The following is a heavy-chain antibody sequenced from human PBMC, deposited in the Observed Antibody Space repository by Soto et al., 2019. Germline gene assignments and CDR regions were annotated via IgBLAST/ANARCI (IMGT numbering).Heavy chain of an antibody. CDR1: GYTFTSCG. CDR3: ARDLDGSGSYYTDY. V-gene: IGHV1-18*01. J-gene: IGHJ4*02. CDR2: ISPYKGNT. Sequence: QVQLMQSGADVKKPGASVKVSCRASGYTFTSCGIAWVRQAPGQGLEWMGWISPYKGNTHYAQKFQGRVTMTTDTSTSTAYMELRSLRSDDTAVYYCARDLDGSGSYYTDYWGQGTLFTVSS. D-gene: IGHD3-10*01.